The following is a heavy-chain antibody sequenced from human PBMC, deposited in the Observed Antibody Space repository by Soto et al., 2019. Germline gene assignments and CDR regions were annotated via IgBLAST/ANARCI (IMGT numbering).Heavy chain of an antibody. V-gene: IGHV3-33*01. CDR1: GFTFSSYG. Sequence: PGGSLRLSCAASGFTFSSYGMHWVRQAPGKGLEWVAVIWYDGSNKYYADSVKGRFTISRDNSKNTLYLQMNSLRAEDTAVYYCASLGYCSGGSCYFGADYYGMDVWGQGTTVTVSS. CDR2: IWYDGSNK. J-gene: IGHJ6*02. D-gene: IGHD2-15*01. CDR3: ASLGYCSGGSCYFGADYYGMDV.